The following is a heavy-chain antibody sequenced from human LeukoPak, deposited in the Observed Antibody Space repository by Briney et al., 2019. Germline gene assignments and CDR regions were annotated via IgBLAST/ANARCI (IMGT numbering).Heavy chain of an antibody. CDR2: ITASSTAI. J-gene: IGHJ4*02. V-gene: IGHV3-21*01. CDR3: ARTYYDILTGYNPYFDY. D-gene: IGHD3-9*01. CDR1: GFTFSDYA. Sequence: PGGSLRLSCAASGFTFSDYAMQWVRQAPGKGLEWVSSITASSTAIYSADSVKGRFTISRDNAKNFLYLQMNSLRAEDTAVYYCARTYYDILTGYNPYFDYWGQGILVTVSS.